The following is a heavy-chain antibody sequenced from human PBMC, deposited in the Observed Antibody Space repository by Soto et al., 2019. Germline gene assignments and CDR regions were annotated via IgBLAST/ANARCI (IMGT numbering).Heavy chain of an antibody. J-gene: IGHJ6*02. Sequence: ASVKVSCKASGGTFSSYAISWVRQAPGQGLEWMGGIIPIFGTANYAQKFQGRVTITADKSTSTAYMELSSLRSEDTAVYYCARGHIVATDYYYYYGMDVWGQGTTVTASS. D-gene: IGHD5-12*01. CDR1: GGTFSSYA. CDR2: IIPIFGTA. CDR3: ARGHIVATDYYYYYGMDV. V-gene: IGHV1-69*06.